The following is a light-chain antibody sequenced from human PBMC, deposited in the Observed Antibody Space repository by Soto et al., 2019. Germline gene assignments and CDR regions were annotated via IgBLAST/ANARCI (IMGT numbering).Light chain of an antibody. CDR1: QSLLHSNGFNY. CDR3: MQALQTPRT. CDR2: LGS. Sequence: EIVMTQSPVSLPVTPGEPASISCRSSQSLLHSNGFNYLDWYLQKPGQSPQLLIYLGSNRAPGVPDRFSGNESGTDFTLKITRVEAEDVGVYYCMQALQTPRTFGQGTKLEIK. V-gene: IGKV2-28*01. J-gene: IGKJ2*01.